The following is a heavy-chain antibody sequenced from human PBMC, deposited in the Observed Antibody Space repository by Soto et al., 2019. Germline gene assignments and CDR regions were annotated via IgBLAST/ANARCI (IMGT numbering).Heavy chain of an antibody. CDR2: ISLYNGNT. CDR1: EFSFSSDG. V-gene: IGHV1-18*04. D-gene: IGHD2-2*01. CDR3: AIYHLELFRFDY. Sequence: GASVKGSLKADEFSFSSDGIGWRRQAPGQGLEWMGWISLYNGNTNYAQQFQGRVTMTTDTSTSTAYMELRSLRSDDTAMYFCAIYHLELFRFDYWGQGTLVTAPQ. J-gene: IGHJ4*02.